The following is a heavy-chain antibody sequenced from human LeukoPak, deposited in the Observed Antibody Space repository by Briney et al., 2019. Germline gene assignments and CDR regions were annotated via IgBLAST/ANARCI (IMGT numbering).Heavy chain of an antibody. J-gene: IGHJ4*02. CDR1: GFTFSSYE. CDR2: ISSSGSTI. V-gene: IGHV3-48*03. Sequence: GGSLRLSCAASGFTFSSYEMNWVRQAPGKGLEWVSYISSSGSTIHYADSVKGRFTISRDNAKNSLYLQMNSPRAEDTAVYYCARVPRGYDILTGYYPLYFDYWGQGTLVTVSS. D-gene: IGHD3-9*01. CDR3: ARVPRGYDILTGYYPLYFDY.